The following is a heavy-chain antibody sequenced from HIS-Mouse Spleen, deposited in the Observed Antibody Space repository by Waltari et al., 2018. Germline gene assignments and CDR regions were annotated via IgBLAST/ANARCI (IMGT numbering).Heavy chain of an antibody. D-gene: IGHD3-22*01. V-gene: IGHV3-48*01. CDR2: IRSSSSTI. CDR1: GFTFSSYS. Sequence: EVQLVESGGGLVQPGGSLRLSCAASGFTFSSYSMHWVRQAPGKGLRVFSYIRSSSSTIYYADYVKGRFTISRDNAKNSLYLQMNSLRAEETAVYYCARYRGYYGDYWGQGTLVTVSS. CDR3: ARYRGYYGDY. J-gene: IGHJ4*02.